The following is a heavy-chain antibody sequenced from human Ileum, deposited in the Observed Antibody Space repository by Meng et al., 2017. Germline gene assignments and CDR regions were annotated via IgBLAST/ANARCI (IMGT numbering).Heavy chain of an antibody. CDR3: AKERAPLGFDY. V-gene: IGHV3-23*01. CDR1: GFIFSNSA. CDR2: IRGSGDGK. J-gene: IGHJ4*02. Sequence: LSLTCAASGFIFSNSAMSWVRQAPGKGLEWVSDIRGSGDGKYYADSVKGRFIIFRDNSKNTLYLQMYSLRADDTAIYYCAKERAPLGFDYWGQGTLVTVSS.